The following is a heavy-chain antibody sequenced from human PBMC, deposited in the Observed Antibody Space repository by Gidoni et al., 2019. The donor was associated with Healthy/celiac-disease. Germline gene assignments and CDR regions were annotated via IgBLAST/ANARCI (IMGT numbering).Heavy chain of an antibody. Sequence: EVQLLESGGGWVQPGGSLRLSCAASGFTFSSYAMSWVRQAPGKGLEWVSAISGSGGSTSYADSVKGRFTISRDNSKNTLYLQMNSLRAEDTAVYYCAKDRTRYYTKKFNWFDPWGQGTLVTVSS. D-gene: IGHD3-10*01. CDR2: ISGSGGST. J-gene: IGHJ5*02. CDR3: AKDRTRYYTKKFNWFDP. V-gene: IGHV3-23*01. CDR1: GFTFSSYA.